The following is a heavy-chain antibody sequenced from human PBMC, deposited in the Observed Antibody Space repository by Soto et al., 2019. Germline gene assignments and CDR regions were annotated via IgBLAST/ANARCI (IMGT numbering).Heavy chain of an antibody. J-gene: IGHJ4*02. Sequence: PGGSLRLSCAASGFTFSSYWMHWVRQAPGKGLEWVSAISGSGGSTYYADSVKGRFTISRDNSKNTLYLQMNSLRAEDTAVYYCAKDPPQYSYGPLLVSPPIDYWGQGTLVTVSS. CDR3: AKDPPQYSYGPLLVSPPIDY. V-gene: IGHV3-23*01. CDR2: ISGSGGST. D-gene: IGHD5-18*01. CDR1: GFTFSSYW.